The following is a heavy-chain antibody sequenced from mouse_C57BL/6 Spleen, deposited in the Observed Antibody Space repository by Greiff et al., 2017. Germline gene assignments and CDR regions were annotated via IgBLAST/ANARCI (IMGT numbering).Heavy chain of an antibody. J-gene: IGHJ4*01. V-gene: IGHV1-80*01. CDR2: IYPGDGDT. Sequence: QVQLQQSGAELVKPGASVKISCKASGYAFSSYWMNWVKQRPGKGLEWIGQIYPGDGDTNYNGKFKGKATLTADKSSSTAYMQLSSLTSEDSAVYFCARWGTDYYGSSYVGYAMDYWGQGTSVTVSS. CDR1: GYAFSSYW. CDR3: ARWGTDYYGSSYVGYAMDY. D-gene: IGHD1-1*01.